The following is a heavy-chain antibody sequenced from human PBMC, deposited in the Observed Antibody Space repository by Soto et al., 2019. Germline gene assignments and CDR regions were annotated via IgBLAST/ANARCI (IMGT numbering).Heavy chain of an antibody. D-gene: IGHD2-15*01. CDR1: GGTFSSYA. Sequence: VQLVQSGAEVKKPGSSVKVSCKASGGTFSSYAISWVRQAPGQGLEWMGGIIPIFGTANYAQKFQGRVTITADESTSTAYMELSSLRSEDTAVYYCARLGRVVAANGGPSDYWGQGTLVTVSS. CDR3: ARLGRVVAANGGPSDY. CDR2: IIPIFGTA. J-gene: IGHJ4*02. V-gene: IGHV1-69*01.